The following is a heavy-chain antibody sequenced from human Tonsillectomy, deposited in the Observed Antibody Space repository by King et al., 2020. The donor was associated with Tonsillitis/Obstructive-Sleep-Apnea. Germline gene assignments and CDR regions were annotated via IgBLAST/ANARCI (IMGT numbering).Heavy chain of an antibody. V-gene: IGHV3-23*04. CDR3: AKEMQLGKPFDY. D-gene: IGHD5-24*01. CDR2: VCASGAGT. CDR1: GFTFDSYA. J-gene: IGHJ4*02. Sequence: VQLVESGGGLVQPGGSLRLSCAASGFTFDSYAVSWVRQAPGKGLEWVSAVCASGAGTYYADSVKGRFTISRDNSKNTLYLQLNSLRAQDTAVYYCAKEMQLGKPFDYWGQGTPVTVSS.